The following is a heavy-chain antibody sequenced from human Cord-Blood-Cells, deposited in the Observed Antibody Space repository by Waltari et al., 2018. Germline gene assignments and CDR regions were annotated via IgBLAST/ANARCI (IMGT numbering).Heavy chain of an antibody. Sequence: QVQLQESGPGLVKPSQTLSLTCPVPGGSISSGSYYWSWIRQPAGKGLEWIGYIYPSGSTNCVPPLKSRVTISGDTYKNQFCRKLSSVTAADTAVYYCARPLEWLLYDCEIWGQGTMVTVSS. CDR1: GGSISSGSYY. J-gene: IGHJ3*02. V-gene: IGHV4-61*09. D-gene: IGHD3-3*01. CDR3: ARPLEWLLYDCEI. CDR2: IYPSGST.